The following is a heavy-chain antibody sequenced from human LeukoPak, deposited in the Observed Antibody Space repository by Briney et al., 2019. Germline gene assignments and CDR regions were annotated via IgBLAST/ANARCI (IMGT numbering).Heavy chain of an antibody. CDR1: GGTFSSYA. V-gene: IGHV1-69*04. J-gene: IGHJ4*02. CDR2: IIPILGIA. D-gene: IGHD6-19*01. CDR3: ASSGKTGYSSGCVY. Sequence: SVKDSCKASGGTFSSYAISWVRQAPGQGLEWMGRIIPILGIANYAQKFQGRVTITADKSTSTAYMELSSLRSEDTAVYYCASSGKTGYSSGCVYWGQGTLVTVSS.